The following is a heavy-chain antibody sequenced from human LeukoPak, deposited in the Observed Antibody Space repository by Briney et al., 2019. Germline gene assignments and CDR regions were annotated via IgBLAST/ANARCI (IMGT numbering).Heavy chain of an antibody. CDR1: GYTFTGYY. D-gene: IGHD4-11*01. CDR2: INPNSGGT. J-gene: IGHJ6*02. CDR3: ATVTTYDYYYGMDV. Sequence: ASVTVSCKASGYTFTGYYMHWVRQAPGQGLEWMGRINPNSGGTNYAQKFQGRVTMTRDTSISTAYMELSRLTSDDTAVYYCATVTTYDYYYGMDVWGQGTTVTVSS. V-gene: IGHV1-2*06.